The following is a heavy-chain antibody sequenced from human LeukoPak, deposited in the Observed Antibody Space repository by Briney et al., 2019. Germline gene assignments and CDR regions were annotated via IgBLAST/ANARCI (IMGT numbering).Heavy chain of an antibody. Sequence: XVRQMPGKGLEWMGIIYPGDSDTRYSPSFQGQVTISADKSISTAYLQWSSLKASDTAMYYCARNLPLDIWGQGTMVTVSS. J-gene: IGHJ3*02. V-gene: IGHV5-51*01. CDR2: IYPGDSDT. CDR3: ARNLPLDI.